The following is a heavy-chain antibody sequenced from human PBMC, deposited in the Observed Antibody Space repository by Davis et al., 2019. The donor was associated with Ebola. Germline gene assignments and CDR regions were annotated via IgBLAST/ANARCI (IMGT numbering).Heavy chain of an antibody. J-gene: IGHJ4*02. D-gene: IGHD1-26*01. CDR3: AKGGGSYYKEFGY. V-gene: IGHV3-30-3*01. Sequence: GESLKISCAASGFTFSSYAMHWVRQAPGKGLEWVAVISYDGSNKYYADSVKGRFTISRDNSKNTLYLQTNSLRAEDTAVYYCAKGGGSYYKEFGYWGQGTLVTVSS. CDR2: ISYDGSNK. CDR1: GFTFSSYA.